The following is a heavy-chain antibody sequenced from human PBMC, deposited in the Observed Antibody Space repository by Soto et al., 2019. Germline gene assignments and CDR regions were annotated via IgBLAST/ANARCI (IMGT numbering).Heavy chain of an antibody. Sequence: PGGSLRLSCAASGFTFTSYSMNWVRQAPGKGLEWVAHIRNDSPATYYADSVKGRSTISRDNAKNSVYLQMDGLRDEDTAVYFCARDNWNKLDYWGPGTPVTVSS. D-gene: IGHD1-20*01. V-gene: IGHV3-48*02. CDR2: IRNDSPAT. CDR1: GFTFTSYS. J-gene: IGHJ4*02. CDR3: ARDNWNKLDY.